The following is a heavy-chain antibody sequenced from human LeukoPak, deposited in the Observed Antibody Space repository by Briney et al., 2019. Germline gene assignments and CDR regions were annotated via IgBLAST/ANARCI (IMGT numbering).Heavy chain of an antibody. V-gene: IGHV3-7*01. Sequence: GGSLRLSCAASGFSFSSYWMSWVRQAPGKGLEWVANIKQDGSEKDYVDSVKGRLTISRDNAKNSLYLQMNSLRAEDTAVYYCARDLMGIAYRGAFYYWGQGTLVTVSS. J-gene: IGHJ4*02. CDR1: GFSFSSYW. D-gene: IGHD6-13*01. CDR3: ARDLMGIAYRGAFYY. CDR2: IKQDGSEK.